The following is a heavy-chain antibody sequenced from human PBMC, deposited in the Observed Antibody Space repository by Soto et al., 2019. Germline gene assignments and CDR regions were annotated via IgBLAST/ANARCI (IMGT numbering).Heavy chain of an antibody. V-gene: IGHV1-8*01. Sequence: QVQLVQSGAAVKKPGASVQVSCKASGYTFTSYDINWVRQSTGQGPEWMGWMNPDSGHTGYARQFRGRVSMTSNTSISTAYMELSSLRSDVTAIYYFASLRVRYSSSNYFEPWGSGPLVTVSS. CDR2: MNPDSGHT. CDR1: GYTFTSYD. D-gene: IGHD6-6*01. CDR3: ASLRVRYSSSNYFEP. J-gene: IGHJ5*02.